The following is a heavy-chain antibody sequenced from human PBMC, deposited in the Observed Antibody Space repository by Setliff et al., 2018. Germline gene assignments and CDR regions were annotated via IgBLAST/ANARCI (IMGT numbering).Heavy chain of an antibody. V-gene: IGHV1-18*01. CDR2: ISPYSGET. Sequence: ASVKVSCKTSGFSFSTFGFSWERQAPGQGLEWMGWISPYSGETNYAQKFQDRLSATADTSSKTTYMELRSLKSDDTAVYFCTRSRAPRVVLAADFDLWGQGTLVPSPQ. CDR3: TRSRAPRVVLAADFDL. CDR1: GFSFSTFG. D-gene: IGHD2-15*01. J-gene: IGHJ4*02.